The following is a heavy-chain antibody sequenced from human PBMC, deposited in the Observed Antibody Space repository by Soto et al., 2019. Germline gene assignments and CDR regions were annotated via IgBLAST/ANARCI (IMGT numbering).Heavy chain of an antibody. CDR2: ISKSDYT. J-gene: IGHJ4*02. V-gene: IGHV3-21*01. D-gene: IGHD2-2*01. CDR3: AREDSIIIPAVSDF. Sequence: GGSLRLSCTVSGFAFNNYGINRVRQAPGKGLEWVSSISKSDYTYYSDSVKGRFTISRDNAKNSVSLQMNTLRVEDTAVYYCAREDSIIIPAVSDFWGQGTLVTVSS. CDR1: GFAFNNYG.